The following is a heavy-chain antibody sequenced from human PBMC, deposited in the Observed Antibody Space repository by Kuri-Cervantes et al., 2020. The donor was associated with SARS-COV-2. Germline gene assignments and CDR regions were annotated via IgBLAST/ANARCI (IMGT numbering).Heavy chain of an antibody. CDR3: ARDCKDSSSSSTFDY. CDR2: IIPIFGTA. V-gene: IGHV1-69*13. J-gene: IGHJ4*02. D-gene: IGHD6-6*01. Sequence: SVKVSCKASGGTFSSYAISWVRQAPGQGLEWMGRIIPIFGTANYAQKFQGRVTITADESTSTAYMELSSLRSEDTAVYYCARDCKDSSSSSTFDYWGQGTQVTVSS. CDR1: GGTFSSYA.